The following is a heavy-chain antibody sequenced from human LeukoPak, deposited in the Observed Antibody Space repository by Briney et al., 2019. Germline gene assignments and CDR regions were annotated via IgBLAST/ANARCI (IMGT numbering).Heavy chain of an antibody. CDR1: GGTLINYA. V-gene: IGHV1-69*01. CDR3: ARDRDTTMVTSFDY. J-gene: IGHJ4*02. Sequence: ASVKVSCKASGGTLINYAISWVRQAPGQGLEWMGGIIPIFGTANYAQKFQGRVTITADESTSTAYMELSSLRSEDTAVYYCARDRDTTMVTSFDYWGQGTLVTVSS. D-gene: IGHD5-18*01. CDR2: IIPIFGTA.